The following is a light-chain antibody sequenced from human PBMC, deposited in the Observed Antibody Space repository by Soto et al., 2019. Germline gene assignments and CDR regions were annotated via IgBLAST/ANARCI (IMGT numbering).Light chain of an antibody. CDR2: DAS. CDR1: QSVSSS. J-gene: IGKJ1*01. CDR3: LQHNSYPRT. Sequence: EIVLTQSPATLSLSPGERATLSCRASQSVSSSLAWYQQKPGQAPRLLIHDASNRATGIPARFSGSGSGTDFTLTISSLEPEDFATYYCLQHNSYPRTFGQGTKVEIK. V-gene: IGKV3-11*01.